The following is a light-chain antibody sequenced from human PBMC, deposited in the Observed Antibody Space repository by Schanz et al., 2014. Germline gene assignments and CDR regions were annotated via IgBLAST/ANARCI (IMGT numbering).Light chain of an antibody. J-gene: IGLJ2*01. V-gene: IGLV2-14*01. CDR1: SSDVGGYDY. CDR3: SSYTSRNTLVV. Sequence: QSVLTQPASVSGSPGQSITISCTGTSSDVGGYDYVSWYQQHPGKAPKLMIYDVSNRPSGVSNRFSGSKSDVTASLTISGLQAEDEADYYCSSYTSRNTLVVFGGGTKLTVL. CDR2: DVS.